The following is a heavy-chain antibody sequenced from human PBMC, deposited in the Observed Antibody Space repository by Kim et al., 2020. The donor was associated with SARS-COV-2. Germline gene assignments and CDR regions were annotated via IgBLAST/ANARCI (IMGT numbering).Heavy chain of an antibody. J-gene: IGHJ4*02. Sequence: TGTAQKFQGRVTMTRTTSISTAYMELSSLRSEDTAVYYCARAPWQLWFDYWGQGTLVTVSS. V-gene: IGHV1-8*01. CDR2: T. CDR3: ARAPWQLWFDY. D-gene: IGHD5-18*01.